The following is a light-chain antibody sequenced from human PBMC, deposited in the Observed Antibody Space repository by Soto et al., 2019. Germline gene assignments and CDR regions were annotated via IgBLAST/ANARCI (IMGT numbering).Light chain of an antibody. CDR3: QESYGTPLT. CDR2: AAS. J-gene: IGKJ4*01. Sequence: DIQMTQSPSSLSASVGDRVNITCRASQSISSYLNWYQQKPGKAPKLLIYAASSLQSGVPSRFSGSGSGTDFTLTISSLQPEDFATYYCQESYGTPLTFGGGTKVEI. CDR1: QSISSY. V-gene: IGKV1-39*01.